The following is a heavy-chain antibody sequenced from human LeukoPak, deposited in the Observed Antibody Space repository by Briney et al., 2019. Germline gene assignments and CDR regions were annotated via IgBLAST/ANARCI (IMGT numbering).Heavy chain of an antibody. CDR3: ARGRVRRVRFLEWIPTARMGWFDP. V-gene: IGHV4-34*01. Sequence: NTSETLSLTCAVYGGSFSGYYWSWIRQPPGKGLEWIGEINHSGSTNYNPSLKSRVTISVDTSKNQFSLKLSSVTAADTAVYYCARGRVRRVRFLEWIPTARMGWFDPWGQGTLVTVSS. CDR1: GGSFSGYY. CDR2: INHSGST. J-gene: IGHJ5*02. D-gene: IGHD3-3*01.